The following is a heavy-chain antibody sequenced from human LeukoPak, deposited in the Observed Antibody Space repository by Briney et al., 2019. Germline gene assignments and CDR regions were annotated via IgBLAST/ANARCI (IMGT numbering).Heavy chain of an antibody. J-gene: IGHJ4*02. CDR1: GFTFSHYA. CDR2: IIITSKFI. V-gene: IGHV3-21*01. CDR3: ARGAVSGSGTFDY. Sequence: GGSLRLSCASSGFTFSHYAINWVRQAPGKGLEWVAYIIITSKFIYFADSVKERFTIPRDNDKNSLTLQLNRLSHADTDVYYCARGAVSGSGTFDYWGQGTLVTVSS. D-gene: IGHD1-26*01.